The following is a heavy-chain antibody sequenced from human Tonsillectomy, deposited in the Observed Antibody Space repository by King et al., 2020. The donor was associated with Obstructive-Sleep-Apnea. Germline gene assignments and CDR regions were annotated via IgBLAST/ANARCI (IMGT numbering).Heavy chain of an antibody. CDR2: IHSDGSST. J-gene: IGHJ2*01. CDR3: ARDPRENWYFDL. Sequence: VQLVESGGGLVQPGVSLRLSCAASGFTFSSYWMHWVRQAPGKGLVLVARIHSDGSSTSYADSVKGRFTISRDNAKNTLYLQMNSLRAEDTAVYYCARDPRENWYFDLWGRGTLVTVSS. CDR1: GFTFSSYW. V-gene: IGHV3-74*01. D-gene: IGHD1-26*01.